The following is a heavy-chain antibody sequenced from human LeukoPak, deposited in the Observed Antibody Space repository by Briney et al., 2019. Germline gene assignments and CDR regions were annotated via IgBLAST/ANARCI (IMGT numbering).Heavy chain of an antibody. CDR2: ISWNSGSI. J-gene: IGHJ5*02. V-gene: IGHV3-9*01. CDR1: GFTFDGYA. D-gene: IGHD2-2*01. Sequence: GGSLRLSCAASGFTFDGYAMHWVRQAPGKGLEWDSGISWNSGSIGYADSVKGRFTISRDNAKNSLYLQMNSLRAEDTALYYCAKDGHCSSTSCQGWFDPWGQGTLVTVSS. CDR3: AKDGHCSSTSCQGWFDP.